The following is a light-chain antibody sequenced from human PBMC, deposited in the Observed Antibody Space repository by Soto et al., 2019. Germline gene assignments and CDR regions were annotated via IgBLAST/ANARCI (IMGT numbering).Light chain of an antibody. Sequence: QSALTQPPSESWSPGQSVTISCTGTSSDVGGYNYVSWYQQHPGKAPKLMISEVSKRPSGVPDRFSGSKSGNTASLTVSGLQAEDEPDYYCSSFAGNNNLVFGGGTKVTIL. V-gene: IGLV2-8*01. CDR2: EVS. CDR3: SSFAGNNNLV. J-gene: IGLJ2*01. CDR1: SSDVGGYNY.